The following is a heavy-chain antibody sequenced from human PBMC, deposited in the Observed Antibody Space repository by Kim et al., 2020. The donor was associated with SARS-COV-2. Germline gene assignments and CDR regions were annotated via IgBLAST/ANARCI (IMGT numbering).Heavy chain of an antibody. CDR3: ARGSVYLMITFGGVIVPDGDY. J-gene: IGHJ4*02. CDR2: INTNTGNP. Sequence: ASVKVSCKASGYTFTSYAMNWVRQAPGQGLEWMGWINTNTGNPTYAQGFTGRFFFSLDTSVSTAYLQISSLKAEDTAVYYCARGSVYLMITFGGVIVPDGDYWGQGTLVTVSS. D-gene: IGHD3-16*02. CDR1: GYTFTSYA. V-gene: IGHV7-4-1*02.